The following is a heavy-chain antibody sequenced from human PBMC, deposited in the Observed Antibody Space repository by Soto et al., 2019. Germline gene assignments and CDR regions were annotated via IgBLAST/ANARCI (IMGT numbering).Heavy chain of an antibody. CDR1: EFSFDDYA. CDR3: ARGSIHAGSYDS. Sequence: PGGSLRLSCAASEFSFDDYAMSWVRQAPGKGLEWVSSISGESYYIYYADSVKGRFTISRDNAKNSLYLQMNSLRAEDTAVYYCARGSIHAGSYDSRGPGTLVTVSS. V-gene: IGHV3-21*01. CDR2: ISGESYYI. D-gene: IGHD1-1*01. J-gene: IGHJ4*02.